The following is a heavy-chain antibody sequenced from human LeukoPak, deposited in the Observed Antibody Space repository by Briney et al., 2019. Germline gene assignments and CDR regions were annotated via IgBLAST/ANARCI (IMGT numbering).Heavy chain of an antibody. D-gene: IGHD2-8*01. CDR3: SRENGAFSPFGY. V-gene: IGHV4-4*02. CDR1: GGSISNTNW. Sequence: SETLSLTCGVSGGSISNTNWWSWVRQPPGQGLEWIGEISLTGLTHYNPSLESRVTMSLDKSKNQLSLNLTSVTAADTAVYYCSRENGAFSPFGYWGQGTLVTVLS. CDR2: ISLTGLT. J-gene: IGHJ4*02.